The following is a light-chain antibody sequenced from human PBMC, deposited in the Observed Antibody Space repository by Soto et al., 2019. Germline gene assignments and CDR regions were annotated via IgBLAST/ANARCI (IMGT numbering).Light chain of an antibody. V-gene: IGKV3-20*01. J-gene: IGKJ3*01. CDR3: QQYGSSPLT. CDR1: QSVSSSY. Sequence: EIVLTQSPGTLSLSPGERATLSCRASQSVSSSYLAWYQQKPGQAPRLLIYDASSRATGIPDRFSGSGSGTDFNLTISRLEPEDLAVYYCQQYGSSPLTFGPGTKVDIK. CDR2: DAS.